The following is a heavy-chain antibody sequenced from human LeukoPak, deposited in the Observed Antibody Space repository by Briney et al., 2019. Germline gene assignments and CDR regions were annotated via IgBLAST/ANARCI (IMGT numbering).Heavy chain of an antibody. CDR3: ARYTFRAVDI. Sequence: GRSLRLSCAASGLSLSVNYMTWVRQSPGKGLEWLSNIYRDGNTYYADSVNGRFSISRDDYKNILYLEMNSLRAEDTALYYCARYTFRAVDIWGQGSMVTVSS. V-gene: IGHV3-53*01. D-gene: IGHD2-2*02. J-gene: IGHJ3*02. CDR2: IYRDGNT. CDR1: GLSLSVNY.